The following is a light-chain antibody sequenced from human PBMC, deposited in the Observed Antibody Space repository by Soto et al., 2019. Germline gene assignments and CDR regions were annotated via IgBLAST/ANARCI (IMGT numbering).Light chain of an antibody. V-gene: IGKV1-9*01. Sequence: IPLTQSPSSLSASVGDRVTITCRASQGISTYLAWFQQKPGKAPNLLIYGASTLESGVPSRFSGSGSGTDFTLTISSLQPEDFATYYCQQLNSYPKLSFGGGTKVEIK. CDR2: GAS. J-gene: IGKJ4*01. CDR3: QQLNSYPKLS. CDR1: QGISTY.